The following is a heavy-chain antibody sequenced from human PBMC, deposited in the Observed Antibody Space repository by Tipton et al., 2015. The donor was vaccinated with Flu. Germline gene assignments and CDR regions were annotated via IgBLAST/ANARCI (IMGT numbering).Heavy chain of an antibody. CDR2: IRYDGSNK. Sequence: SLRLSCAASGFTFSTYWMGWVRQAPGKGLEWVAFIRYDGSNKYYADSVKGRFTISRDNSKNTLYLQMNSLRAEDTAVYYCAKDSRDITIFGVVEDYWGQGTLVTVSS. J-gene: IGHJ4*02. V-gene: IGHV3-30*02. CDR3: AKDSRDITIFGVVEDY. CDR1: GFTFSTYW. D-gene: IGHD3-3*01.